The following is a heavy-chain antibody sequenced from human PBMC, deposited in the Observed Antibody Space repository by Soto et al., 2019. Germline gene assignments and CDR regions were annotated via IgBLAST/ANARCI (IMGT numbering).Heavy chain of an antibody. D-gene: IGHD6-6*01. CDR1: GYRFETYA. J-gene: IGHJ6*02. Sequence: GASVKVSCKSSGYRFETYAISWVRQAPGQGLEWMGWIRAYNIDTYYAQKFQDRVTMTTDTSTGTAYMELRSLRSDDTAVYYCARAFRHLSNMDVWGQGTTVTVSS. CDR3: ARAFRHLSNMDV. V-gene: IGHV1-18*01. CDR2: IRAYNIDT.